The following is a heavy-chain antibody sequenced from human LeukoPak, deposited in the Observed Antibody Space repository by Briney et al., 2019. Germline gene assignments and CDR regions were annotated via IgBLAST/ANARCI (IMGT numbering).Heavy chain of an antibody. CDR2: IWYDGSKK. Sequence: GRSLRLSCAASGFIFSSYGMHWVRQAPGKGLEWVAVIWYDGSKKYYADSVKGRFTISRDNSKNTLYLQMNSLRVEDTAVYYCARDYYDSSGYYSAFDYWGQGTLVTASS. D-gene: IGHD3-22*01. J-gene: IGHJ4*02. CDR1: GFIFSSYG. CDR3: ARDYYDSSGYYSAFDY. V-gene: IGHV3-33*01.